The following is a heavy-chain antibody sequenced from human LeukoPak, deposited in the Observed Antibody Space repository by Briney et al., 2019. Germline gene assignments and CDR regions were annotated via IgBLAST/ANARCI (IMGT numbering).Heavy chain of an antibody. CDR1: DGSITSYY. J-gene: IGHJ2*01. V-gene: IGHV4-59*01. CDR2: IYNSGST. CDR3: ARDKGPYWYFDL. Sequence: SETLSLTCTVSDGSITSYYWNWIRQPPGEGLEWIGNIYNSGSTDYNPSLKSRVTISVNTSKNQISLKLSSVTAADTAVYYCARDKGPYWYFDLWGRGTLVTVSS.